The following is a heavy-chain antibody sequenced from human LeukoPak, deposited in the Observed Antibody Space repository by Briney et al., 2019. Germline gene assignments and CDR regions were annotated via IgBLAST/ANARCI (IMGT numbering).Heavy chain of an antibody. J-gene: IGHJ4*02. CDR2: ISSSSSYI. V-gene: IGHV3-21*01. CDR3: ARLVRGVIVRIDY. CDR1: GFTFSSYN. Sequence: GGSLRLSCAASGFTFSSYNMNWVRQAPEKGLEWVSSISSSSSYIYYAESVKGRFTISRDNAKNSLYLQMNNLRAEDTAVYYCARLVRGVIVRIDYWGQGTLVTVSS. D-gene: IGHD3-10*01.